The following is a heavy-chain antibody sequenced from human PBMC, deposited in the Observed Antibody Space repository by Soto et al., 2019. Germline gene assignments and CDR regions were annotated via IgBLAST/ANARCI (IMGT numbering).Heavy chain of an antibody. Sequence: AASVKVSCKASGGTFSSYAISWVRQAPGQGLEWMGGIIPIFGTANYAQKFQGRVTITADESTSTAYMELSSLRSEDTAVYYCAVGLYSYYYYGMDVWGQGTTVTVSS. J-gene: IGHJ6*02. CDR3: AVGLYSYYYYGMDV. V-gene: IGHV1-69*13. CDR1: GGTFSSYA. D-gene: IGHD2-21*01. CDR2: IIPIFGTA.